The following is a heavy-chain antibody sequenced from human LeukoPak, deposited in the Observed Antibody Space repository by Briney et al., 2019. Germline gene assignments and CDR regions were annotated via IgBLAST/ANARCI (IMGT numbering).Heavy chain of an antibody. CDR1: GGSISGYY. J-gene: IGHJ3*02. D-gene: IGHD3-3*01. Sequence: SETLSLTCGVSGGSISGYYWSWIRQPPGKGLEWIGEISHRGRTNSNPSLHSRLYMPVDTSKNQVSLELNSVTAADTTVYFCARIPLRFLEPFDIWSQGTMVTVSS. V-gene: IGHV4-34*01. CDR2: ISHRGRT. CDR3: ARIPLRFLEPFDI.